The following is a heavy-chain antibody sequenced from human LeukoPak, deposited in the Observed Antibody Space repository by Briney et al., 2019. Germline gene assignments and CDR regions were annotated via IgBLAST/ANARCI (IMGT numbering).Heavy chain of an antibody. CDR1: GFTFSSYA. CDR2: ISSSSSTI. J-gene: IGHJ6*02. V-gene: IGHV3-48*02. CDR3: ARVGYYDILTGSQPSYGMDV. Sequence: PGGSLRLSCAASGFTFSSYAMSWVRQAPGKGLEWVSYISSSSSTIYYADSVKGRFTISRDNAKNSLYLQMNSLRDEDTAVYYCARVGYYDILTGSQPSYGMDVWGQGTTVTVSS. D-gene: IGHD3-9*01.